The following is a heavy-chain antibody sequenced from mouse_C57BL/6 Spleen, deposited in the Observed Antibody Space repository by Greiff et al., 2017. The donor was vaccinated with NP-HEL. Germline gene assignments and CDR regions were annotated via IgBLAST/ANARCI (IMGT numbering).Heavy chain of an antibody. D-gene: IGHD3-1*01. J-gene: IGHJ4*01. V-gene: IGHV1-82*01. Sequence: VQLQESGPELVKPGASVKISCKASGYAFSSSWMNWVKQRPGKGLEWIGRIYPGDGDPNYNGKFKGKATLTADKSSSTAYMQLSSLTSEDSAVYFCARSGSSLAMDYWGQGTSVTVSS. CDR3: ARSGSSLAMDY. CDR2: IYPGDGDP. CDR1: GYAFSSSW.